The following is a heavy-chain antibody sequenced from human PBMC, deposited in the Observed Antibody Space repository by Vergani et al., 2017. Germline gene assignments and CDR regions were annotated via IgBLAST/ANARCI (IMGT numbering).Heavy chain of an antibody. D-gene: IGHD6-13*01. CDR2: ISGSGGST. Sequence: EVQLLESGGGLVQPGGSLRLSCAASGFTFSSYAMSWVRQAPGKGLEGVSAISGSGGSTYYADSVKGRFTISRDNSKNTLYLQMNSLRAEDTAVYYCAKHPHPYSWYYYFDYWGQGTLVTVSS. V-gene: IGHV3-23*01. CDR3: AKHPHPYSWYYYFDY. CDR1: GFTFSSYA. J-gene: IGHJ4*02.